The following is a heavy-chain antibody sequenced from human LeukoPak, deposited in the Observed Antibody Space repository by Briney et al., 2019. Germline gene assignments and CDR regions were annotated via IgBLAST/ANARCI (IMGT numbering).Heavy chain of an antibody. CDR1: GDSITSAFH. D-gene: IGHD2-15*01. J-gene: IGHJ5*02. CDR2: ISHSGTT. CDR3: ARDHLACSGDTCFSAHWFDP. V-gene: IGHV4-38-2*02. Sequence: PSETLSLTCAVSGDSITSAFHWGWVRQPPGKGLEWIGSISHSGTTYYAPSFKSRLTISLDPSKNPLSLKLSSVTAADTAVFFCARDHLACSGDTCFSAHWFDPWGHGTLVIVSS.